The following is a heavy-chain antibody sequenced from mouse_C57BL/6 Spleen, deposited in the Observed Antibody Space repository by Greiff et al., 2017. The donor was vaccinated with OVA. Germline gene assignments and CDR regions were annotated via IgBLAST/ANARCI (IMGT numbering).Heavy chain of an antibody. CDR1: GFTFSDYG. CDR3: ARKRDYGNYVPFAY. D-gene: IGHD2-1*01. J-gene: IGHJ3*01. CDR2: ISSGSSTI. Sequence: EVKLVESGGGLVKPGGSLKLSCAASGFTFSDYGMHWVRQAPEKGLEWVAYISSGSSTIYYADTVKGRFTISRDNAKNTLFLQMTSLRSEDTAMYYCARKRDYGNYVPFAYWGQGTLVTVSA. V-gene: IGHV5-17*01.